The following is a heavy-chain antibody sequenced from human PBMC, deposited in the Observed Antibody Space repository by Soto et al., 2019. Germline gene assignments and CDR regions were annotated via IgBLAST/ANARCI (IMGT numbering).Heavy chain of an antibody. CDR1: GFTFSSYS. CDR3: ARGGRTYSFDY. J-gene: IGHJ4*02. V-gene: IGHV3-21*01. Sequence: EVQLVESGGGLVKPGGSLRLSCAASGFTFSSYSMNWVRQAPGKGLEWVSSISSSGSYIYYADSVKGRFTSPRDNAKNSLYLQMNSLRAEATAVYYCARGGRTYSFDYWAQGTLVTFSS. CDR2: ISSSGSYI.